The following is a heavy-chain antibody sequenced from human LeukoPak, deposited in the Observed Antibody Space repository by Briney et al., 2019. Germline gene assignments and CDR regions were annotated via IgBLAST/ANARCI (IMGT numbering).Heavy chain of an antibody. D-gene: IGHD2-2*01. Sequence: SQTLSLTCAISGDSVSSNSVTWNWIRQSPSRGLEWLGRTYYRSTWYNDYAVSVRGRITVNPDTSKNRFSPHLNSVTPEDRAVYYCARRLTQYDCFDPWGQGILVTVSS. V-gene: IGHV6-1*01. J-gene: IGHJ5*02. CDR1: GDSVSSNSVT. CDR3: ARRLTQYDCFDP. CDR2: TYYRSTWYN.